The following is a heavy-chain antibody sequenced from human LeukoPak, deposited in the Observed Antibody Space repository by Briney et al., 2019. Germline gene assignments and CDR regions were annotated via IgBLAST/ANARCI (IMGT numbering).Heavy chain of an antibody. CDR3: AKCSSGWLFDY. Sequence: GGSLRLSCAASGFTFSSYGMSWVRRAPGKGLEWVSAISGSGAYTYYADSVKGRFTISRDNSKNTLYLQMNSLRADDTAVYYCAKCSSGWLFDYWGQGTLVTVSS. J-gene: IGHJ4*02. CDR2: ISGSGAYT. D-gene: IGHD6-19*01. V-gene: IGHV3-23*01. CDR1: GFTFSSYG.